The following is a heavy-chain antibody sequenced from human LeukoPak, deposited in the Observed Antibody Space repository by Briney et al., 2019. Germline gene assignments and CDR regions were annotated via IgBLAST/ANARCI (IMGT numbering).Heavy chain of an antibody. CDR2: ISSDGNNK. V-gene: IGHV3-30-3*01. J-gene: IGHJ4*02. CDR3: ARPNYYDSTGYYSPFDS. Sequence: GGSLRLSCVASGLAFSTSSMHWVRQAPGEGLECVAVISSDGNNKYYIDSVKGRFTISRDNSKNILYLQMDSLRVEDTAVYYCARPNYYDSTGYYSPFDSWGQGTLVTVSS. CDR1: GLAFSTSS. D-gene: IGHD3-22*01.